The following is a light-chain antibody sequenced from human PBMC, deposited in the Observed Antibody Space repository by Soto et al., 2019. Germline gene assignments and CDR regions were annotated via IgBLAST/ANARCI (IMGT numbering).Light chain of an antibody. J-gene: IGKJ4*01. Sequence: EIVLTQSPGTLSLSPGERATLSCRASQSVNSSYLAWYQQKPGQAPRLLIYGASSRATGIPDRFSGSGSGTDFTLTISRLEPEDFAVYYCQHYGSLVLTFGGGTKVEIK. CDR2: GAS. CDR1: QSVNSSY. V-gene: IGKV3-20*01. CDR3: QHYGSLVLT.